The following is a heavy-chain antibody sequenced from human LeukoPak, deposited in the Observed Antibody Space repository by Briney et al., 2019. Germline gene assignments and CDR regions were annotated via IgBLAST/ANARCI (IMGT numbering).Heavy chain of an antibody. V-gene: IGHV3-7*01. Sequence: GGSLRLSXAASGFSFRSFWMNWVRQAPGKGLEWVANIKQDGSDKYYVDSVKGRFTISRDNAKNSLYLQMNSLSAEDTAVYYCARMLSSSWSFDYWGQGTLVTVSS. CDR1: GFSFRSFW. CDR2: IKQDGSDK. CDR3: ARMLSSSWSFDY. D-gene: IGHD6-13*01. J-gene: IGHJ4*02.